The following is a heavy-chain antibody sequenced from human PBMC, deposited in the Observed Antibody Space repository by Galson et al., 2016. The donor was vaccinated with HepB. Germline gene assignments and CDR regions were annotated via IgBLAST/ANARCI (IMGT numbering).Heavy chain of an antibody. CDR3: ASPSYYFYGVDV. J-gene: IGHJ6*02. V-gene: IGHV3-53*01. CDR1: GFTVNDNY. CDR2: IYIDGTT. Sequence: SLRLSCAASGFTVNDNYMSWVRQAPGRGLEWVSIIYIDGTTYYADSVKGRFTISRDSSKNTLFLQMNSLSPEDTAVYYCASPSYYFYGVDVWGQGTTVTVSS.